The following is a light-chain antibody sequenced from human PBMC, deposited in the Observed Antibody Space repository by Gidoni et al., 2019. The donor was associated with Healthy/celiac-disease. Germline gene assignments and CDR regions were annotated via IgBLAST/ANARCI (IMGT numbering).Light chain of an antibody. CDR1: QSVSSSY. J-gene: IGKJ5*01. Sequence: EIVLTQSPGTLSLSPGERATLSCRASQSVSSSYLAWYQQKPGQAPMLLIYGASSRATGIPDRFSGSGSGTDFTLTICRLEPEDFAVYYCQQYGSSPSITFGQGTRLEIK. CDR2: GAS. V-gene: IGKV3-20*01. CDR3: QQYGSSPSIT.